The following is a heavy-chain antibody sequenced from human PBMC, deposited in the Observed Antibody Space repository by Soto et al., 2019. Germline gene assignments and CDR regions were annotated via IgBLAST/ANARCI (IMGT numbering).Heavy chain of an antibody. CDR3: ARERDPRIAVAGNLEY. Sequence: GGSLRLSCAASGFTFSSYGMHWVRQAPGKGLEWVAVIWYDGSNKYYADSVKGRFTISRDNSKNTLYLQMNSLRAEDTAVYYCARERDPRIAVAGNLEYWGQGTLVTVSS. J-gene: IGHJ4*02. V-gene: IGHV3-33*01. D-gene: IGHD6-19*01. CDR1: GFTFSSYG. CDR2: IWYDGSNK.